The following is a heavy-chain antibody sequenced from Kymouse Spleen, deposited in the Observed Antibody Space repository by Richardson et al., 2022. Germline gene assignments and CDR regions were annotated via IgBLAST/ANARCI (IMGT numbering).Heavy chain of an antibody. CDR3: ARGGWGRRYFDL. J-gene: IGHJ2*01. D-gene: IGHD7-27*02. V-gene: IGHV4-34*01. Sequence: QVQLQQWGAGLLKPSETLSLTCAVYGGSFSGYYWSWIRQPPGKGLEWIGEINHSGSTNYNPSLKSRVTISVDTSKNQFSLKLSSVTAADTAVYYCARGGWGRRYFDLWGRGTLVTVSS. CDR2: INHSGST. CDR1: GGSFSGYY.